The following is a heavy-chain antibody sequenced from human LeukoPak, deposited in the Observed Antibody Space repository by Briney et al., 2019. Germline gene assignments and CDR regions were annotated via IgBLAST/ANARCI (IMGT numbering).Heavy chain of an antibody. J-gene: IGHJ6*03. CDR2: ISAYNGNT. Sequence: ASVKVSFKASGYTLTSYGISWVRQPPGQGREGMGCISAYNGNTNYAQKLQGRVTMTTDTTTSTAYMELRSLRSDDTAVYYCARAPSYNWKYYYYYYMDVWGKGTTVTVSS. D-gene: IGHD1-20*01. CDR3: ARAPSYNWKYYYYYYMDV. V-gene: IGHV1-18*01. CDR1: GYTLTSYG.